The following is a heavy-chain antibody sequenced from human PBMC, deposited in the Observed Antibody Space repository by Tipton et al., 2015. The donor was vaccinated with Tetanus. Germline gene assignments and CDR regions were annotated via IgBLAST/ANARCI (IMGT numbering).Heavy chain of an antibody. J-gene: IGHJ4*02. CDR1: GFTFSNYW. Sequence: GSLRLSCAASGFTFSNYWMSWVRQAPGRGLEWVASIKQDGSDKNYVDSVKGRSTISRDNAKNSLYLQMSSPRAEDTAVYYCARDASRYTYGSNYFDYWGQGTLVTVSS. D-gene: IGHD5-18*01. CDR2: IKQDGSDK. V-gene: IGHV3-7*01. CDR3: ARDASRYTYGSNYFDY.